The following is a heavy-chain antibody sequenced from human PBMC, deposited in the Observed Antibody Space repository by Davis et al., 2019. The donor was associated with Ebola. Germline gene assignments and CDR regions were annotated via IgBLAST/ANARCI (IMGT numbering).Heavy chain of an antibody. J-gene: IGHJ6*02. CDR1: GFTFSSYA. Sequence: PGGSLRLSCAASGFTFSSYAMSWVRQAPGKGLEWVSAISGSGGSTYYADSVKGRFTISRDNSKNTLYLQMNSLRAEDTAVYYCAKDAFRGYYYYYGMDVWGQGTTVTVSS. V-gene: IGHV3-23*01. CDR3: AKDAFRGYYYYYGMDV. CDR2: ISGSGGST. D-gene: IGHD3-10*01.